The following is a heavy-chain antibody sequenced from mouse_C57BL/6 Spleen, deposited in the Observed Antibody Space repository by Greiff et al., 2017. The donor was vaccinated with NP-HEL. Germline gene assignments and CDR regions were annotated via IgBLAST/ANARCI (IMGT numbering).Heavy chain of an antibody. Sequence: LQQPGAELVKPGASVKLSCKASGYTFTSYWMHWVKQRPGQGLEWIGMIHPNSGSTNYNEKFKSKATLTVDKSSSTAYMQLSSLTSEDSAVYYCARPGITTVVTRYYFDYWGQGTTLTVSS. CDR1: GYTFTSYW. J-gene: IGHJ2*01. CDR3: ARPGITTVVTRYYFDY. CDR2: IHPNSGST. D-gene: IGHD1-1*01. V-gene: IGHV1-64*01.